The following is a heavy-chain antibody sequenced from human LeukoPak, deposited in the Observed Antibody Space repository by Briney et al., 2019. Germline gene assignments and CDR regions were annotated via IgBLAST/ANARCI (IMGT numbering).Heavy chain of an antibody. J-gene: IGHJ1*01. CDR1: GFTFGRYA. D-gene: IGHD1-26*01. CDR2: ISFHGSNT. Sequence: TGGSLRLSCAASGFTFGRYAIHWVRQAPGKGLEWVALISFHGSNTYYADSVKGRFTISRDSSKNTLYLQMDSLRAEDTAVYYCARANSGSHSYFQHWGQGTLVTVSS. CDR3: ARANSGSHSYFQH. V-gene: IGHV3-30*03.